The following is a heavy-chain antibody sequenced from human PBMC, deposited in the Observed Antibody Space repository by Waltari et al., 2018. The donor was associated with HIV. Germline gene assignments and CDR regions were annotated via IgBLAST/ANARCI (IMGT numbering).Heavy chain of an antibody. CDR3: ARDQQIVGEVALSYYYGMDV. V-gene: IGHV3-30*01. CDR1: GFTFSSYA. CDR2: ISCDGRKK. D-gene: IGHD3-10*01. J-gene: IGHJ6*02. Sequence: QVQLVESGGGVVQPGRSLRLSCAASGFTFSSYALHWVRQAPGKGLEWVAVISCDGRKKCYADSVKGRVTISGDNSKNALYLQMNSLRAEDTAVYYCARDQQIVGEVALSYYYGMDVWGQGTTVTVSS.